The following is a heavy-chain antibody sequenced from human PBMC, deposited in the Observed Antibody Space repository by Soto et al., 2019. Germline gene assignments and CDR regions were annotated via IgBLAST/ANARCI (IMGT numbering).Heavy chain of an antibody. J-gene: IGHJ6*02. CDR3: AKDPSALIVVMVYGIVGGIDV. CDR2: IEYDGSNK. Sequence: QVQLVESGGGVVQPGRSLRLSCAASGFTFSTYGMHWVRQAPGKGLEWVAVIEYDGSNKYYADSVKGRFTISRDNSKNTVHLQMNSMRAEDTAVYYCAKDPSALIVVMVYGIVGGIDVWGQVTTGSVAS. CDR1: GFTFSTYG. V-gene: IGHV3-30*18. D-gene: IGHD2-8*01.